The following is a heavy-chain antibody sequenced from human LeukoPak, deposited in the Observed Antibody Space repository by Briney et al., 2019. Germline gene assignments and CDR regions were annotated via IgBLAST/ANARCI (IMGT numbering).Heavy chain of an antibody. V-gene: IGHV4-30-2*01. CDR1: GGSISSGGYS. D-gene: IGHD1-7*01. Sequence: SQTLSLTCAVSGGSISSGGYSWSWIQQPPGKGLEWIGYIYHSGSTYYNPSLQSRVSISLDRSKNQFSLKLRSVTAADTAVYYCARATTNNDAFDIWGQGTMVTVSS. CDR3: ARATTNNDAFDI. CDR2: IYHSGST. J-gene: IGHJ3*02.